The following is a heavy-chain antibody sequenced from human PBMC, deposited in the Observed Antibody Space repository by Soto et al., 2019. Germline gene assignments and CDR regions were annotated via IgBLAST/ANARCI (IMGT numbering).Heavy chain of an antibody. CDR2: VTSSASST. CDR1: GYTFRSLA. CDR3: AKGGAVLLDPFDV. J-gene: IGHJ3*01. V-gene: IGHV3-23*01. Sequence: GQLLESGGGMVQPGGSLRLSCAASGYTFRSLAMNWVRLPPGRGLEWVAAVTSSASSTHYADSVKGRFTISRDNSKNTLYLQMNSLRADDTAVYYCAKGGAVLLDPFDVWGQGTMVTFCS. D-gene: IGHD1-26*01.